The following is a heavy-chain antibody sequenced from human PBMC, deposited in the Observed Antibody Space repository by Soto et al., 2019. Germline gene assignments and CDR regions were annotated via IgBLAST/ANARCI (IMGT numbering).Heavy chain of an antibody. J-gene: IGHJ3*02. CDR2: INHSGST. CDR3: ATFRDGYNYDAFDI. Sequence: QVQLQQWGAGLLKPSETLSLTCAVYGGSFSGYYWSWIRQPPGKGLEWIGEINHSGSTNYNPSLKSRVTISVDTSKNQFSLKLSSVTAADTAVYYCATFRDGYNYDAFDIWGQGTMVTVSS. V-gene: IGHV4-34*01. CDR1: GGSFSGYY. D-gene: IGHD5-12*01.